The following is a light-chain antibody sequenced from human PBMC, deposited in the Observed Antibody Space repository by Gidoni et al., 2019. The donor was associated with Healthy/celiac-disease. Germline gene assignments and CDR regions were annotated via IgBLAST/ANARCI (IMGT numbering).Light chain of an antibody. Sequence: EIVFTQSPATLSLSPGERATLSCRASQSVSSYLAWYQQKPGQAPRLLIYDAFNRATGIPARFSGSGSGTEFTLTISSLEPEDFAVYYCQQRTNWPALTFGGGTKVEIK. CDR1: QSVSSY. CDR2: DAF. CDR3: QQRTNWPALT. V-gene: IGKV3-11*01. J-gene: IGKJ4*01.